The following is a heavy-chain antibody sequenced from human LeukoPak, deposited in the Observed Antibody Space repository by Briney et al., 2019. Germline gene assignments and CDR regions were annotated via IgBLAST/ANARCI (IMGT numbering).Heavy chain of an antibody. D-gene: IGHD2-2*01. CDR2: IYYSGST. CDR1: GGSISSYY. J-gene: IGHJ6*03. CDR3: ARVGGIVVVPASPYYMDV. V-gene: IGHV4-59*01. Sequence: SETLSLTCTVSGGSISSYYWSWIRQPPGKGLEWIGYIYYSGSTNYNPSLKSRVTISVDTSKNRFSLKLSSVTAADTAVYYCARVGGIVVVPASPYYMDVWGKGTTVTVSS.